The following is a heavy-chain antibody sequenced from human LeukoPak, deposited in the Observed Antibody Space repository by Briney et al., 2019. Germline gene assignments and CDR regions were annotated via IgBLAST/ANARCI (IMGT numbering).Heavy chain of an antibody. V-gene: IGHV4-34*01. Sequence: LETLSLTCAVYGGSFSGYYWSWIRQPPGKGLEWIGEINHSGSTNYNPSLKSRVTISVDTSKNQFSLKLSSVTAADTTVYYCARGPSIQLWSDPYYYYGMDVWGQGTTVTVSS. CDR3: ARGPSIQLWSDPYYYYGMDV. J-gene: IGHJ6*02. D-gene: IGHD5-18*01. CDR2: INHSGST. CDR1: GGSFSGYY.